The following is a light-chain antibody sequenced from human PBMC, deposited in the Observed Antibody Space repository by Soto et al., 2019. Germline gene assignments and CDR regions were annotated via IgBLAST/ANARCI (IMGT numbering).Light chain of an antibody. J-gene: IGLJ2*01. CDR3: QAWDSGTVI. V-gene: IGLV3-1*01. Sequence: SYELTQPPSLSVSPGQTASISCSADKLKDKFVYWYQQQSGQSPVLVIYQDTKRPSGIGERFSGSNSGNTATLTISGTQTTDEAEYYCQAWDSGTVIFGGGTKLTVL. CDR2: QDT. CDR1: KLKDKF.